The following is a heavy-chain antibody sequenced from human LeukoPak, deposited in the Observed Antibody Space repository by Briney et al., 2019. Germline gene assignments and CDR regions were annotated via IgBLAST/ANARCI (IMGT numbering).Heavy chain of an antibody. CDR1: GFTFGDYP. CDR2: IRNKASGGTT. CDR3: TRDRIMTDF. J-gene: IGHJ4*02. V-gene: IGHV3-49*03. D-gene: IGHD2-15*01. Sequence: PGGSLRLSCTASGFTFGDYPMTWFRQAPGKGLEWVSFIRNKASGGTTEHAASVRGRFTTSRDDSKSIAYLQMNSLKTEDTALYYCTRDRIMTDFWGQGTLVTVSS.